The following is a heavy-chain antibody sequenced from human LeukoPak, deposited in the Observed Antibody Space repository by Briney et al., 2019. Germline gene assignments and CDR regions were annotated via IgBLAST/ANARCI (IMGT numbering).Heavy chain of an antibody. J-gene: IGHJ3*01. CDR2: IYYSGIT. CDR1: GDSISSSNYY. V-gene: IGHV4-39*01. CDR3: ASLPSNDAFDV. Sequence: SETLSLTCTVSGDSISSSNYYWGWIRQPPGKGLERIASIYYSGITYYNPSLKSRVTISVDTPKNQFSLKLNSVNAADTAVYYCASLPSNDAFDVWGRGTMITVSS.